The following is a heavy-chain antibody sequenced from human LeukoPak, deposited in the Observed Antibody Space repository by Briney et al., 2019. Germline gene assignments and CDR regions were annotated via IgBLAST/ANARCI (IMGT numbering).Heavy chain of an antibody. Sequence: SVKVSCKASGGTFSSYAISWVRQAPGQGLEWMGRIIPILGIANYAQKFQGRVTITADKSTSTAYMELSSLRSEDTAVYYCARLNYYDSSGCAFDIWGQVTMVTVSS. CDR2: IIPILGIA. J-gene: IGHJ3*02. CDR1: GGTFSSYA. V-gene: IGHV1-69*04. CDR3: ARLNYYDSSGCAFDI. D-gene: IGHD3-22*01.